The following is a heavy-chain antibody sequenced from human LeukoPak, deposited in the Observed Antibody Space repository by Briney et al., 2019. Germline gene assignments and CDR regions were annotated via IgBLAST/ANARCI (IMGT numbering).Heavy chain of an antibody. D-gene: IGHD3-22*01. Sequence: SETLSLTCTVSGGSISSYYWGWIRQPPGKGLEWIGDVHHSGSTDYIPSLKSRVTISVDTSKNQFSLKLSSVTAADTALYYCARRGYYYDRSGYYYFDYWGQGTLVTVSS. CDR1: GGSISSYY. J-gene: IGHJ4*02. CDR3: ARRGYYYDRSGYYYFDY. V-gene: IGHV4-59*01. CDR2: VHHSGST.